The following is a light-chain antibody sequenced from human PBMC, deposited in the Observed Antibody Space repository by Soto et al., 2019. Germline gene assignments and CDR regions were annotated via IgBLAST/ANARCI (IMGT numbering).Light chain of an antibody. Sequence: QSVLTQPASVSGSPGQSITISCTGTSIDVGGYNYVSWYQQHPGKAPKLMIYEVSNRPSGVSNRFSGSKSGNTASLTISGLQAEDEADYYCSSYTSSSTPVFGTGTKLTVL. CDR2: EVS. CDR3: SSYTSSSTPV. J-gene: IGLJ1*01. CDR1: SIDVGGYNY. V-gene: IGLV2-14*01.